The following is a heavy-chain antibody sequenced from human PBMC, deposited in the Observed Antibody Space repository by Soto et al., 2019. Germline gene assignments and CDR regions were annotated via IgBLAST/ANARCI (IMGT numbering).Heavy chain of an antibody. J-gene: IGHJ5*02. D-gene: IGHD3-22*01. V-gene: IGHV1-2*02. CDR1: EYSFTGHY. Sequence: ASVKVSFKASEYSFTGHYLHWVRQAPGQGLEWMGWIDPKSGDTKYAPKFQDRVTMTRDTSISRAYMDLSSLRYDDTAVYYCARDYDKSGYDYFDPWGQGTLVTVSS. CDR2: IDPKSGDT. CDR3: ARDYDKSGYDYFDP.